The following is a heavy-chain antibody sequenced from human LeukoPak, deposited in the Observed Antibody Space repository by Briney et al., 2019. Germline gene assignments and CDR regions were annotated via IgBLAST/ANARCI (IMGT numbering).Heavy chain of an antibody. V-gene: IGHV4-59*01. D-gene: IGHD5-24*01. CDR1: GASISSYY. CDR3: ARDRGVEMATGYFDY. J-gene: IGHJ4*02. Sequence: PSETLSLTCTVSGASISSYYWSCIRQPPGKGLEWIGYIYYSGSTNYNPSLKSRVTISVDTSKNQFSLKLSSVTAADTAVYYCARDRGVEMATGYFDYWGQGTLVTVSS. CDR2: IYYSGST.